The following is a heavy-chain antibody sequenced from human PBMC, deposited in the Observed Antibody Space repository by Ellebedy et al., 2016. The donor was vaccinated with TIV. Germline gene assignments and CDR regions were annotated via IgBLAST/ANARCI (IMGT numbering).Heavy chain of an antibody. CDR2: ISWNSGSI. V-gene: IGHV3-9*03. D-gene: IGHD6-19*01. Sequence: GGSLRLSCAASGFTFSSYSLNWVRQAPGKGLEWVSGISWNSGSIGYADSVKGRFTISRDNAKNSLYLQMNSLRAEDMALYYCAKDGTARAIAVAGNWFDPWGQGTLVTVSS. J-gene: IGHJ5*02. CDR1: GFTFSSYS. CDR3: AKDGTARAIAVAGNWFDP.